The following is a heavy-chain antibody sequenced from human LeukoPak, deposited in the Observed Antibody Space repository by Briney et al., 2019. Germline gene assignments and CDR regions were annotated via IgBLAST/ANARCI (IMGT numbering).Heavy chain of an antibody. J-gene: IGHJ4*02. CDR3: ANLIAAAGQIFDY. V-gene: IGHV3-30*18. CDR2: ISYDGSNK. CDR1: GFTFSSNG. Sequence: GRSLRLSCAASGFTFSSNGMHWVRQAPGKGLEWVALISYDGSNKYYADSVKGRFTISRDNSKNTLYLQMNSLRAEDTAVYYCANLIAAAGQIFDYWGQGTLVTVSS. D-gene: IGHD6-13*01.